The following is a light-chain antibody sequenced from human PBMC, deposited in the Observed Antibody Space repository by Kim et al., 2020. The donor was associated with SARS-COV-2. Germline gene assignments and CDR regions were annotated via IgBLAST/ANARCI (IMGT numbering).Light chain of an antibody. CDR3: QQYDVWPRP. CDR2: GAA. Sequence: PGERVSLSCRASQSGSRNLAWYQKKSGQAPRLLIYGAATRATGIPARFSGSGSGTEFTLTISSLQSEDVAVYYCQQYDVWPRPFGLGTKVDIK. CDR1: QSGSRN. J-gene: IGKJ1*01. V-gene: IGKV3-15*01.